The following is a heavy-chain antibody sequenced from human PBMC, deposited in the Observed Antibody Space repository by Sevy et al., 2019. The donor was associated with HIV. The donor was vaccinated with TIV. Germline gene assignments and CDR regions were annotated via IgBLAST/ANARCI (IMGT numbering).Heavy chain of an antibody. V-gene: IGHV3-23*01. CDR2: LSFGCGQI. Sequence: GGSLRLSCVASGFTFNKYSMSWDRQAPGKGLERVSTLSFGCGQINYADSVKGRFTISRDDSKNTLYLQMNSLRAEDTAVYYCAREGCTRPHDFWGQGTLVTVSS. CDR3: AREGCTRPHDF. J-gene: IGHJ4*02. CDR1: GFTFNKYS. D-gene: IGHD2-8*01.